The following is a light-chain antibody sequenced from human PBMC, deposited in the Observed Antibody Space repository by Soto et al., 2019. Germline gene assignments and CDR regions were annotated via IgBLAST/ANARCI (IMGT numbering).Light chain of an antibody. J-gene: IGKJ5*01. V-gene: IGKV1-9*01. CDR1: QGISSY. CDR3: QQYKHLIT. CDR2: AAS. Sequence: TQLTQSPSSLSASVGDRVTITCRAGQGISSYLAWYQQKPGKAPKLLIYAASTLQSGVPSRFSGSGSGTDFTLTISSLQPEDFATYYCQQYKHLITFGQGTRLEIK.